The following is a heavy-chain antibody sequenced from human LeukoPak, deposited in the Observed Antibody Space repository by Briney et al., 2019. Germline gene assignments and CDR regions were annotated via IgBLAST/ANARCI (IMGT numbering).Heavy chain of an antibody. D-gene: IGHD2-15*01. J-gene: IGHJ3*02. V-gene: IGHV3-23*01. CDR3: AKIVGLVVLPLDAFDI. CDR1: GFTFSSYA. CDR2: ISGSGGST. Sequence: GGSLRLSCAASGFTFSSYAMSWVRQAPGKGLEWVSAISGSGGSTYYADSVKGRFTISRDNSKNTLYLQMNSLRAEDTAVFYWAKIVGLVVLPLDAFDIWGQGKMVTVFS.